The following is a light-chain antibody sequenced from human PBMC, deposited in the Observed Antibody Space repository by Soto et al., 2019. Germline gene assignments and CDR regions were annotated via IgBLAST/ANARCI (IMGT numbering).Light chain of an antibody. V-gene: IGLV2-14*01. J-gene: IGLJ1*01. CDR1: SSDVGGYNY. CDR3: CSYTTSNTRQIV. CDR2: DVS. Sequence: QSALTQPASVSGSPGQSITISCTGTSSDVGGYNYVSWYQQHPGKAPKFMIYDVSNRPSGVSNRFSGSKSGNTASLTISGLKAEEAADYYCCSYTTSNTRQIVFGTGTKLTVL.